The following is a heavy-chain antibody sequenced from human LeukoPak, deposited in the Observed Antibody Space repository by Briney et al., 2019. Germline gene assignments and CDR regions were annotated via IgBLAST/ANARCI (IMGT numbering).Heavy chain of an antibody. D-gene: IGHD3-10*01. CDR3: ARGTFGDFP. V-gene: IGHV4-59*01. CDR2: IYYSGTT. CDR1: GGSISSYY. J-gene: IGHJ5*02. Sequence: SETLSLTCTVSGGSISSYYWSWIRQPPGKGLEWIGYIYYSGTTNYNPSLKSRVTISVDTSKNQFSLNLSSVTAADTAVYYCARGTFGDFPWGQGTLVTVSS.